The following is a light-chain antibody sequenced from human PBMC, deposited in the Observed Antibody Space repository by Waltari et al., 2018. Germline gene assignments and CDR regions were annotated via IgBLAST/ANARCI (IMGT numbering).Light chain of an antibody. CDR2: HAS. J-gene: IGKJ1*01. CDR3: QKYDFLPAT. CDR1: QGVGKY. V-gene: IGKV3-20*01. Sequence: EIVLTQSPGTLSLSPGERATLSCRASQGVGKYLAWYQQGPGQAPRILLYHASIRATGIPDRFSGSGSGTDFSLTISRLEPEDFAVYYCQKYDFLPATFGQGTTVEIK.